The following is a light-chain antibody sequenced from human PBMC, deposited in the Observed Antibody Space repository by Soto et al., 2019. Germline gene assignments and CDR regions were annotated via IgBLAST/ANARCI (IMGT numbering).Light chain of an antibody. CDR1: RSNIGSNT. CDR3: AAWDDSPNGVV. V-gene: IGLV1-44*01. CDR2: TNN. Sequence: QSVLTQPPSASGTPGQRVTISCSGSRSNIGSNTVNWYQQVPGTAPKLLIYTNNQRPSGVPDRFSGSKSGTSASLAISGLQSDDEAEYYCAAWDDSPNGVVFGGGTKLTVL. J-gene: IGLJ2*01.